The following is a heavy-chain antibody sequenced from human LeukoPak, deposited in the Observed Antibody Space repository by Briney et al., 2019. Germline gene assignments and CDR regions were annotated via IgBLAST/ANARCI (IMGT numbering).Heavy chain of an antibody. D-gene: IGHD3-9*01. CDR3: ARHRVAWYDFDV. CDR2: KYYAGST. J-gene: IGHJ3*01. CDR1: GASINDHY. V-gene: IGHV4-59*08. Sequence: PSETQSLTCTVSGASINDHYWSWIRQPPGKGLEWIGYKYYAGSTSTNPSLESRVTISVDTSKNQFSLNLYSVTAADTAVYYCARHRVAWYDFDVSGQRT.